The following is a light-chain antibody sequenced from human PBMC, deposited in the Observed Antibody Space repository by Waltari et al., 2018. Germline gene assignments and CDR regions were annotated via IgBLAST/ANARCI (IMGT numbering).Light chain of an antibody. CDR3: AAWDGSLNGRWV. J-gene: IGLJ2*01. CDR1: SSNVGSNV. Sequence: QSELTQPLSASGAPGRKASISCSGRSSNVGSNVVNRHQQYRGTAPTHRCYRDERRPSGNPDQFSGSKSGTSATRAIIGLRSEDEADYYCAAWDGSLNGRWVFGGGTKLTVL. CDR2: RDE. V-gene: IGLV1-44*01.